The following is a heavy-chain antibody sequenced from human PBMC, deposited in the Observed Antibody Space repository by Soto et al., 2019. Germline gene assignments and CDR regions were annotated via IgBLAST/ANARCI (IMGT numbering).Heavy chain of an antibody. D-gene: IGHD4-17*01. J-gene: IGHJ4*02. Sequence: TLSLTCTVSGGSISSYYWSWIRQPPGKGLEWIGYIYYSGSTNYNPSLKSRVTISVDTSKNQFSLKLSSVTAADTAVYYCARGLLTTVTSYYFDYWGQGTLVTVSS. CDR2: IYYSGST. V-gene: IGHV4-59*01. CDR3: ARGLLTTVTSYYFDY. CDR1: GGSISSYY.